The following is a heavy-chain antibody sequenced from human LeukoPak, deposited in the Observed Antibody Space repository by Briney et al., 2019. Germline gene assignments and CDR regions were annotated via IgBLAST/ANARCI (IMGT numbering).Heavy chain of an antibody. V-gene: IGHV4-59*01. Sequence: SETLSLTCTVSGGSISSYYWSWIRQPPGKGLEWIGYIYYSGNTDYNPSLKSRVTISVDTSKNQFSLKLSSVTAADTAVYYCTKQYYYDSSGYFGYWGQGTPVTVSS. CDR2: IYYSGNT. CDR3: TKQYYYDSSGYFGY. CDR1: GGSISSYY. D-gene: IGHD3-22*01. J-gene: IGHJ4*02.